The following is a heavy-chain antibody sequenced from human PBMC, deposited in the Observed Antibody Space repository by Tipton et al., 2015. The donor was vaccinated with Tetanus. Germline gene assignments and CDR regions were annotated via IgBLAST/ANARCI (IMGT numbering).Heavy chain of an antibody. D-gene: IGHD6-13*01. J-gene: IGHJ4*02. CDR1: GFTFSNHA. V-gene: IGHV4-59*11. CDR2: IYYSGST. Sequence: LRLSCAASGFTFSNHALHWVRQAPGKGLEWIGYIYYSGSTNYNPSLKSRVTISVDTSKNQFSLKLSSVTAADTAVYYCARGGIAAAGGGLDYWGQGTLVTVSS. CDR3: ARGGIAAAGGGLDY.